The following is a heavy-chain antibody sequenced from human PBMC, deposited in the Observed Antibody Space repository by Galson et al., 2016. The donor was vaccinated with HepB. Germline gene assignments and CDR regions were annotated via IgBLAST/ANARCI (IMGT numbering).Heavy chain of an antibody. D-gene: IGHD3-3*01. V-gene: IGHV3-11*06. J-gene: IGHJ5*02. CDR2: ISSRSGFYT. CDR3: ARDSRATFGEPNWFDP. CDR1: GFTFSDYY. Sequence: SLRLSCAASGFTFSDYYMSWIRQAPGKGLQWVSYISSRSGFYTNYADSVKGRFTISRDNAKNSLYLHMNSLRVEDTAVYFCARDSRATFGEPNWFDPWGQGTLVIVSS.